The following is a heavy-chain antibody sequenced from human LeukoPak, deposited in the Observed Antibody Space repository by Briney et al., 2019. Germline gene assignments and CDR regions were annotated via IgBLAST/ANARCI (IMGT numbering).Heavy chain of an antibody. J-gene: IGHJ2*01. CDR2: IYYSGST. CDR1: GGSISSYY. Sequence: WETLSLTCTVSGGSISSYYWSWIRQPPGKGLEWIGYIYYSGSTNYNPSLKSRVTISVDTSKNQFSLKLTSVTAADTAVYYCARQYIDILTGYHRGALYWYFDLWGRGTLVTVSS. D-gene: IGHD3-9*01. CDR3: ARQYIDILTGYHRGALYWYFDL. V-gene: IGHV4-59*08.